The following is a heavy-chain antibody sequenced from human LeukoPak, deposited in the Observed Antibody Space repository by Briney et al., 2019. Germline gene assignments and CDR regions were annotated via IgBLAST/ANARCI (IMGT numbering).Heavy chain of an antibody. CDR2: IKQDGSEK. D-gene: IGHD3-22*01. J-gene: IGHJ4*02. CDR1: EFTFNNYW. Sequence: GGSLRLSCAASEFTFNNYWMSWVRQAPGKGLEWVANIKQDGSEKYYVDSVKGRFTISRDNAKNSVFLQINNLRAEDTAIYYCARRGYHDSSGYDYWGQGTLVTVSS. CDR3: ARRGYHDSSGYDY. V-gene: IGHV3-7*01.